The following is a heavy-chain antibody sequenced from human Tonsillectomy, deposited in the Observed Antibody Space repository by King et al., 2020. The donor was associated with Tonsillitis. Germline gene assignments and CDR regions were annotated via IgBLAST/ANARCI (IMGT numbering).Heavy chain of an antibody. CDR1: GFTFTTFG. V-gene: IGHV3-30*02. J-gene: IGHJ4*02. Sequence: VQLVESGGGVVQPGGSLRLSCAASGFTFTTFGMHWVRQAPGKGLEWVAFIRYDGNNKYYAGSVKGRLTISRYNSMNTLYLQMNSLRDADTAVYFCAKDFLPKYSFGSTVGYWGQGTLVIVSS. CDR2: IRYDGNNK. CDR3: AKDFLPKYSFGSTVGY. D-gene: IGHD3-3*01.